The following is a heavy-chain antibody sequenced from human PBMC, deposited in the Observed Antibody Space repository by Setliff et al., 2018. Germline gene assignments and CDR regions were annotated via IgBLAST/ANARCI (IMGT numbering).Heavy chain of an antibody. CDR1: GGSFSTYY. J-gene: IGHJ5*01. CDR2: INHSGST. V-gene: IGHV4-34*01. Sequence: PSETLSLTCAVYGGSFSTYYWNWIRQPPGKGLEWIGEINHSGSTNYNPSLKSRVTISVDTSKNQFSLKLRSVTTADTAVYYCARARYCSGGRCYWTWLDSWAQGTPVTVSS. D-gene: IGHD2-15*01. CDR3: ARARYCSGGRCYWTWLDS.